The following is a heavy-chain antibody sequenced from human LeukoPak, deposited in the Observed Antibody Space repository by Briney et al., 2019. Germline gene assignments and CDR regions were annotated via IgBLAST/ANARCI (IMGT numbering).Heavy chain of an antibody. CDR3: ARIPMLASGSYERGHQTDY. D-gene: IGHD1-26*01. V-gene: IGHV3-30-3*01. CDR2: ISYDGSNK. CDR1: GFTFSSYA. Sequence: GGSLRLSCAASGFTFSSYAMHWVRQAPGKGLEWVAVISYDGSNKYYADSVKGRFTISRDNSKNTLYPQMNSLRSEDTAVYYCARIPMLASGSYERGHQTDYWGQGTLVTVSS. J-gene: IGHJ4*02.